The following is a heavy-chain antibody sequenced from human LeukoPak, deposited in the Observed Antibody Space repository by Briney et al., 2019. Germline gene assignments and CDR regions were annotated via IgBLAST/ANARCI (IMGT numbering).Heavy chain of an antibody. CDR3: AKYVSAKGPPYALDV. V-gene: IGHV3-23*01. J-gene: IGHJ6*02. CDR1: EFTFSSYA. D-gene: IGHD2/OR15-2a*01. Sequence: GGSLRLSCAASEFTFSSYAMQWVRQAPGKGLEWVSGINVSGGSTWYADSVKGRFTISRDNSKNTLYLQLNSLRAEDTAVYYCAKYVSAKGPPYALDVWGQGTTVTVSS. CDR2: INVSGGST.